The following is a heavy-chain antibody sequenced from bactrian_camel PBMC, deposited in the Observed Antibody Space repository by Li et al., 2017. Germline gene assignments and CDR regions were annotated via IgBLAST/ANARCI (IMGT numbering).Heavy chain of an antibody. V-gene: IGHV3S67*01. CDR1: TYTYSGNY. CDR2: IDMDGRT. J-gene: IGHJ4*01. D-gene: IGHD2*01. Sequence: VESGGDSVLAGGSLRLSCVPSTYTYSGNYMAWFRQAPGKEREGVADIDMDGRTSYAESVKGRFAISRDNAKNTLYLQMNSLQTKDTATYYCATTPHGYTNFTPSSQGTQVTVS.